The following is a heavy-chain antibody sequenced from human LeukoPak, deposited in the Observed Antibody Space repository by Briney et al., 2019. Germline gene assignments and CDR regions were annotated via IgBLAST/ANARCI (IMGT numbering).Heavy chain of an antibody. Sequence: GESLQISCQGSGYSFISYCSGWLRQMPGKGLEWLGIIITGDSDTRYSPSFKGQVTISADKSISTAYLQWSSLKASDSAIYYCARNFEYCGGDCYDYWGQGTLVTVSS. V-gene: IGHV5-51*01. CDR3: ARNFEYCGGDCYDY. J-gene: IGHJ4*02. CDR1: GYSFISYC. CDR2: IITGDSDT. D-gene: IGHD2-21*02.